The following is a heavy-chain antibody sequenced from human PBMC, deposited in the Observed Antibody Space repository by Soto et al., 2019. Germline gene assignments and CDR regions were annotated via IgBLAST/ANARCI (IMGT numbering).Heavy chain of an antibody. D-gene: IGHD3-10*01. CDR3: VSQRITMVRGIDY. CDR1: GGSISSGGYY. V-gene: IGHV4-31*03. CDR2: IYYSGST. Sequence: PSETLSLTCTVSGGSISSGGYYWSWIRQHPGKGLEWIGYIYYSGSTYYNPSLKSRVTISVDTSKNQFSLKLSSVTAADTAVYYCVSQRITMVRGIDYWGQGTLVTVSS. J-gene: IGHJ4*02.